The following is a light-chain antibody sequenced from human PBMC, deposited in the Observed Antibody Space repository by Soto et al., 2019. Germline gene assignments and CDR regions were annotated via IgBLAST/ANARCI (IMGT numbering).Light chain of an antibody. V-gene: IGKV1-5*03. CDR3: QQYNDNWT. CDR2: KAS. CDR1: QSIRSW. Sequence: DIQMTQSPSTLSASVGDRVTITCRASQSIRSWLAWYQQKPGTAPKLLIYKASTLQSGVPARFSGSGSGTGFTLTISSLQPDDSATYYCQQYNDNWTFGQGNQVAIK. J-gene: IGKJ1*01.